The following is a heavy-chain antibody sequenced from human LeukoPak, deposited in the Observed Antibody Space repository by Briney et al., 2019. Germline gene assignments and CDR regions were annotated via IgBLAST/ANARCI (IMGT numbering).Heavy chain of an antibody. Sequence: GGSLRLSCAASGLTFSSYEMSWVRQAPGKGLEWVSVISGSGGSTYYADSVKGRFTISRDNSKNTLFLQMNSLRAEDTAMYYCAKDPTPYDNILTGYYLDYWGQGTLVTVSS. J-gene: IGHJ4*02. CDR2: ISGSGGST. D-gene: IGHD3-9*01. V-gene: IGHV3-23*01. CDR1: GLTFSSYE. CDR3: AKDPTPYDNILTGYYLDY.